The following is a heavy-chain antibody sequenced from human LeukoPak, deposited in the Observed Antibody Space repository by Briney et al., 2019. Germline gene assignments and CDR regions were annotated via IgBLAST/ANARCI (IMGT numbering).Heavy chain of an antibody. CDR2: IRYDGSNK. Sequence: PRGSLRLSCAASGFTFSSYGMHWVRQAPGKGLEWVAFIRYDGSNKYYADSVKGRFTISRDNSKNTLYLQMNSLRAEDTAVYYCAKAAEEDYYDSSGYYSLDYWGQGTLVTVSS. J-gene: IGHJ4*02. V-gene: IGHV3-30*02. CDR3: AKAAEEDYYDSSGYYSLDY. CDR1: GFTFSSYG. D-gene: IGHD3-22*01.